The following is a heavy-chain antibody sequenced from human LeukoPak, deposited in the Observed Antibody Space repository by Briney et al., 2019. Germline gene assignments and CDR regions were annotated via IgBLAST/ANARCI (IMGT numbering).Heavy chain of an antibody. CDR2: ISSSSSVI. Sequence: GGSLRLSCAASGFTFSNYIMNWVRQAPGKGLEWVSYISSSSSVIYYADSVKGRFTITRDNAKNSLYLQMNSLRDGDTAMYYCARGCSSTSCYFDYWGQGTLVTVSS. CDR3: ARGCSSTSCYFDY. D-gene: IGHD2-2*01. J-gene: IGHJ4*02. CDR1: GFTFSNYI. V-gene: IGHV3-48*02.